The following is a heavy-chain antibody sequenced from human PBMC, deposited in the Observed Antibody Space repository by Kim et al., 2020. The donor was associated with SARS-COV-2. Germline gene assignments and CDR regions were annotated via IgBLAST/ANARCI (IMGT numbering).Heavy chain of an antibody. D-gene: IGHD6-19*01. CDR2: IYYSGST. CDR3: ARTAIAVAGRGYYGMDV. J-gene: IGHJ6*02. V-gene: IGHV4-59*01. Sequence: SETLSLTCTVSGGSISSYYWSWIRQPPGKGLEWIGYIYYSGSTNYNPSLKSRVTISVDTSKNQFSLKLSSVTAADTAVYYCARTAIAVAGRGYYGMDVWGQGTTVTVSS. CDR1: GGSISSYY.